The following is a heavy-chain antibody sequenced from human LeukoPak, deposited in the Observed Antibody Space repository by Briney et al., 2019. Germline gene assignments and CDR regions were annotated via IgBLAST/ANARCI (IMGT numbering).Heavy chain of an antibody. CDR2: IYYSGST. Sequence: SETLSLTCTVCGGSTICSRSYWGWIRQPPGKGLEWIGGIYYSGSTYYNPSLKSRVTISVDTSKNQFSLKLSSVTAADTAVYYCARHRSFDSLSPSDSWGQGTLVTVSS. V-gene: IGHV4-39*01. J-gene: IGHJ4*02. CDR1: GGSTICSRSY. CDR3: ARHRSFDSLSPSDS. D-gene: IGHD3-9*01.